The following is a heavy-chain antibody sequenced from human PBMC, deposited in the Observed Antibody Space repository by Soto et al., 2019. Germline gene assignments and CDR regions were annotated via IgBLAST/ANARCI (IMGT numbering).Heavy chain of an antibody. V-gene: IGHV3-30*03. J-gene: IGHJ5*02. Sequence: QVQLVESGGGVVQPGRSLRLSCAASGFTFSSYGMHWVRQAPGKGLEWVAVISFDGSNKYYADSVKGRFTISRDNSKNSLYLQMNNLRGEDTAVYYCTRDLNHDCGPWGQGTQVIVSS. CDR3: TRDLNHDCGP. CDR1: GFTFSSYG. CDR2: ISFDGSNK. D-gene: IGHD2-21*01.